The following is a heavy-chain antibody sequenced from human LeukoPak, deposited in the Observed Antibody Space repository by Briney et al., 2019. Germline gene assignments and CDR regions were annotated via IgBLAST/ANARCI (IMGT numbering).Heavy chain of an antibody. CDR2: ISSSGRII. J-gene: IGHJ4*02. CDR3: VREAFSGYDYFDY. V-gene: IGHV3-48*03. CDR1: GFTFTNYE. D-gene: IGHD5-12*01. Sequence: GGSLRLSCAASGFTFTNYEMNWVRQAPGKGLEWVSYISSSGRIIYYADSVKGRFTISRDNAQKSLYLQMNSLRGDDTAVYYCVREAFSGYDYFDYWGQGTLVTVSS.